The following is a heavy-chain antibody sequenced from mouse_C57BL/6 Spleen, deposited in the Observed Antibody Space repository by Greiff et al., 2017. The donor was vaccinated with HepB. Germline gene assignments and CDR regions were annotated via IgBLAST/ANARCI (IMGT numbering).Heavy chain of an antibody. D-gene: IGHD1-1*01. Sequence: QVQLQQPGAELVKPGASVKLSCKASGYTFTSYWMHWVKQRPGQGLEWIGMIHPNSGSTNYNEKFKSKATLTVDKSSSTAYMQLSSLTSEDSAVYYCTRRGVVQNAMDYWGQGTSVTVSS. V-gene: IGHV1-64*01. CDR3: TRRGVVQNAMDY. J-gene: IGHJ4*01. CDR2: IHPNSGST. CDR1: GYTFTSYW.